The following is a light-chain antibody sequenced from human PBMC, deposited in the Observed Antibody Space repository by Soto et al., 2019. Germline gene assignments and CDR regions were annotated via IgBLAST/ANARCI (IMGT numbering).Light chain of an antibody. V-gene: IGKV2-28*01. CDR1: QSLLHSNGYNY. CDR2: LGS. CDR3: VQTLQTLFT. J-gene: IGKJ3*01. Sequence: DVVMSQSPLSLPVTPGEPASISCRSSQSLLHSNGYNYLDWYLQKPGQSPQLLIYLGSYRASGVPDRFSGSGSGTDFTLKISRVEAEDVGVYYCVQTLQTLFTFGPGTKVDIK.